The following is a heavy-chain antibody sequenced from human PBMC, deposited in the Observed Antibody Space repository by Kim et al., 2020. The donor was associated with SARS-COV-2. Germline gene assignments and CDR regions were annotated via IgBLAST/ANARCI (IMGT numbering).Heavy chain of an antibody. V-gene: IGHV4-39*07. CDR3: AREGSGSYYKVDD. D-gene: IGHD3-10*01. Sequence: SETLSLTCTVSGGSISSSSYYWGWIRQPPGKGLEWIGSIYYTGSTYYNPSLKSRVTVSVDTSKNQFSLKLSSVTAADTAVYYCAREGSGSYYKVDDWGQG. J-gene: IGHJ4*02. CDR2: IYYTGST. CDR1: GGSISSSSYY.